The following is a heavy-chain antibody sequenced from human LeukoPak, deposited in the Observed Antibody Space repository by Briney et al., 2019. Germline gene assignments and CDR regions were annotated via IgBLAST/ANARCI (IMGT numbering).Heavy chain of an antibody. V-gene: IGHV1-18*04. CDR2: IGAYNGDT. J-gene: IGHJ4*02. CDR1: GYTFTSFG. D-gene: IGHD2-15*01. CDR3: TRDHCRGDNCPSFDY. Sequence: ASVKVSCKPSGYTFTSFGISWARQAPGQGLEWMGWIGAYNGDTNYAQKFQGRVTMTTDTSTSTAYMGLRSLRSDDTAVYYCTRDHCRGDNCPSFDYWGQGTLVTVSS.